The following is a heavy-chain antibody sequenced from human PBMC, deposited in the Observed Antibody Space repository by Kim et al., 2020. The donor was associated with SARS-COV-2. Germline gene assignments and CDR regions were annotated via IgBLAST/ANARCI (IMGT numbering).Heavy chain of an antibody. D-gene: IGHD4-17*01. Sequence: ASVKVSCKACGYMFTSYGFSWVRQAPGQGLEWLGWISARDGNTKYGQKVQGRVIMTTDTSTNTAYMELWSLRSDDTAMYYFAGGAYGDVSFDYWGQGTLVTVSS. CDR2: ISARDGNT. J-gene: IGHJ4*02. CDR1: GYMFTSYG. V-gene: IGHV1-18*04. CDR3: AGGAYGDVSFDY.